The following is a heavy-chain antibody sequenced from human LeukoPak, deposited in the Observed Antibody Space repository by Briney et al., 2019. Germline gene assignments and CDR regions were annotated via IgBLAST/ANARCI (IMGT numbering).Heavy chain of an antibody. CDR2: ISYDGSNK. Sequence: GGSLRLSCAASGFTFSSYAMHWVRQAPGKGLEWVAVISYDGSNKYYADSVKGRFTISRDNSKNTLYLQMNSLRVEDTALYYCAKGGVWGQGIAVTVSS. J-gene: IGHJ6*02. CDR1: GFTFSSYA. CDR3: AKGGV. V-gene: IGHV3-30-3*01.